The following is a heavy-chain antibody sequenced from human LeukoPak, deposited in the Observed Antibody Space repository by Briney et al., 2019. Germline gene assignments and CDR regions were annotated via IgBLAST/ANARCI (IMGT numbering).Heavy chain of an antibody. CDR3: ARSNYYDSSGYYGLDY. CDR2: IWYDGSNK. Sequence: GGSLRLSCAASGFTFSSYGMHWVRQAPGKGLEWVAVIWYDGSNKYYADSVKGRFTISRDNSKNTLYLQMNSLRAEDTAVYYCARSNYYDSSGYYGLDYWGQGTLATVSS. D-gene: IGHD3-22*01. J-gene: IGHJ4*02. CDR1: GFTFSSYG. V-gene: IGHV3-33*01.